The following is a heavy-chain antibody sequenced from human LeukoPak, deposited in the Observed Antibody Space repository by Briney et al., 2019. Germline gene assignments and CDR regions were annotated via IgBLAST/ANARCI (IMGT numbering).Heavy chain of an antibody. CDR2: IYCSGST. CDR1: GGSISSGGYY. V-gene: IGHV4-31*03. CDR3: ARVSLGSGSYGYAFDI. Sequence: PWETLSLTCPVSGGSISSGGYYGSWIPQHTGKGLEWIGYIYCSGSTYYNPSLKSRVTLSEDTSKNQFSLKLSSVTAADTAVYCCARVSLGSGSYGYAFDIWGHGTIVTVSS. J-gene: IGHJ3*02. D-gene: IGHD3-10*01.